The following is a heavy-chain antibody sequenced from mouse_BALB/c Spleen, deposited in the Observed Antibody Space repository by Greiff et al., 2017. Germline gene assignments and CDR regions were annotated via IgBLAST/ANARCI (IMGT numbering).Heavy chain of an antibody. Sequence: EVQLQQSGGDLVKPGGSLKLSCAASGFTFSSYGMSWVRQTPDKRLEWVATISSGGSYTYYPDSVKGRFTISRDNAKNTLYLQMSSLKSEDTAMYYCARLTTVDPDYWGQGTSVTVSS. CDR3: ARLTTVDPDY. V-gene: IGHV5-6*01. CDR1: GFTFSSYG. J-gene: IGHJ4*01. D-gene: IGHD1-1*01. CDR2: ISSGGSYT.